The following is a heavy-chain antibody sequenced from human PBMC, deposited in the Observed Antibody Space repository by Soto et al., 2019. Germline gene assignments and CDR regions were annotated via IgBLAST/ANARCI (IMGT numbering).Heavy chain of an antibody. Sequence: GESLKISCAASGLTFSSYSMNWVRQAAVKGLEWVSSISSSSSYIYYADSVKGRFTISRDNDKNSLYLQMNSLRAEDTAVYYCARDEGSVTYWGQGTLVTVSS. V-gene: IGHV3-21*01. CDR1: GLTFSSYS. CDR2: ISSSSSYI. CDR3: ARDEGSVTY. J-gene: IGHJ4*02. D-gene: IGHD4-4*01.